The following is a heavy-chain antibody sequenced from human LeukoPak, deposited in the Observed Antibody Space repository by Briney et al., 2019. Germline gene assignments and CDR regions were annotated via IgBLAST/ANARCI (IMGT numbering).Heavy chain of an antibody. CDR2: IYSGGST. J-gene: IGHJ5*02. D-gene: IGHD3-10*01. CDR1: GFTVSSNY. V-gene: IGHV3-53*01. Sequence: GGSLRLSCAASGFTVSSNYMSWVRQAPGKGLEWVSVIYSGGSTYYADSVKGRFTISRDNSKNTLYLQMNSLRAEDMAVYYCASGLMVRGVPTGFDPWGQGTLVTVSS. CDR3: ASGLMVRGVPTGFDP.